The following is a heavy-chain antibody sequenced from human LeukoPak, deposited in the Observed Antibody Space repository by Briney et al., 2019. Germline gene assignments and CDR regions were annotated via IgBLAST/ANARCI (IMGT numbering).Heavy chain of an antibody. D-gene: IGHD6-19*01. CDR3: VRDSPSGFFDL. CDR2: INPDGTVT. V-gene: IGHV3-74*01. J-gene: IGHJ2*01. Sequence: GGSLRLSCAASGFTLNNYWRHWVRQPPGKVLVWVSPINPDGTVTTYADSVKGRFTISRDNAKNTLYLQMNSLRAEDTAVYYCVRDSPSGFFDLWGRGTLVTVSS. CDR1: GFTLNNYW.